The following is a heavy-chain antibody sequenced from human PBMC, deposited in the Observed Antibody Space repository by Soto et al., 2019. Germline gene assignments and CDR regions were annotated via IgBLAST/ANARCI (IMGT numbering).Heavy chain of an antibody. CDR1: GFTFSSYG. V-gene: IGHV3-30*18. Sequence: VGFLRLSCAASGFTFSSYGRHWVRQAPGKGLEWLTVISFDGNYKYHADSVKGRFTISRDNSKNTLYLQMNSLRAEDTAVYYCAKTPPWELGPIDYWGQGTLVTVSS. D-gene: IGHD1-26*01. CDR3: AKTPPWELGPIDY. CDR2: ISFDGNYK. J-gene: IGHJ4*02.